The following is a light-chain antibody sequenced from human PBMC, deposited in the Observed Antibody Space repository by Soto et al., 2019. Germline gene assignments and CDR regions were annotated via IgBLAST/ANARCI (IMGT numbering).Light chain of an antibody. Sequence: IVMTQSPGTLSVSPGEGATLSCRASQDINTNMAWYQQTAGQAPRLLIYSASTRATGVPARFSGSGSGTEFTLTISSLESEDFAVYYCHQYNNWPPWTFGQGTKVDIK. CDR1: QDINTN. CDR2: SAS. J-gene: IGKJ1*01. CDR3: HQYNNWPPWT. V-gene: IGKV3-15*01.